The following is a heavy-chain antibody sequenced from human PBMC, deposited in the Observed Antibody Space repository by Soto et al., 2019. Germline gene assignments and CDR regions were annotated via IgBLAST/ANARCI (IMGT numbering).Heavy chain of an antibody. V-gene: IGHV3-15*07. CDR3: TPRYDFYYGLDV. CDR1: GFTFTNAW. Sequence: EVQLVESGGALIKPGGSLRLSCAASGFTFTNAWMNWVRQAPGKGLEWVGRVKSRGDGGTTDYAAPVEGRFTVSRDDSKNRFFLQMNSLKIEDTAVYYCTPRYDFYYGLDVWGQGTTVIVSS. CDR2: VKSRGDGGTT. J-gene: IGHJ6*02.